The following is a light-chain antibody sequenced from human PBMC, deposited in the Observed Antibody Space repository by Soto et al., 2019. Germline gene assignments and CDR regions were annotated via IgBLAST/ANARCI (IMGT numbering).Light chain of an antibody. CDR3: CSYAGSYTYV. Sequence: QSALTQPRSVSGSPGQSVTIPCAGTSSDIGGYNYVSWYQQHPGKAPKLMIYDVSKRPSGVPDRFSGSKSGNTASLTISGFQAEDEADYYCCSYAGSYTYVFGTGTKLTVL. CDR2: DVS. J-gene: IGLJ1*01. CDR1: SSDIGGYNY. V-gene: IGLV2-11*01.